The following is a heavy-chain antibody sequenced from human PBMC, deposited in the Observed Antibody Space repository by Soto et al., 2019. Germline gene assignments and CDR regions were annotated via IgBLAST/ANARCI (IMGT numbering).Heavy chain of an antibody. V-gene: IGHV3-23*01. D-gene: IGHD2-15*01. CDR1: GFTFSSYA. J-gene: IGHJ4*02. CDR2: ISGGGGST. Sequence: GGSLRLSCAASGFTFSSYAMSWVRQAPGKGLEWVSAISGGGGSTYYADSVKGRFTISRDNSKNTLYLQMNSLRAEDTAVYYCAKDGSISLLLYFDYWGQGTLVTVSS. CDR3: AKDGSISLLLYFDY.